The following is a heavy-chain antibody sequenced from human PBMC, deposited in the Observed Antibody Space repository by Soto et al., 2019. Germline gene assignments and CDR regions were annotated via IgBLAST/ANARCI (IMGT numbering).Heavy chain of an antibody. D-gene: IGHD3-16*01. J-gene: IGHJ4*02. V-gene: IGHV3-23*01. CDR3: ARDPWAADY. CDR1: GFTFSSYA. Sequence: GGSLRLSCAASGFTFSSYAMSWVRQAPGKGLEWVSAISGGGGSRYYADSVRGRFTISRDNSKNTVNLQMNSLRAEDTAVYYCARDPWAADYWGQGTLVTVSS. CDR2: ISGGGGSR.